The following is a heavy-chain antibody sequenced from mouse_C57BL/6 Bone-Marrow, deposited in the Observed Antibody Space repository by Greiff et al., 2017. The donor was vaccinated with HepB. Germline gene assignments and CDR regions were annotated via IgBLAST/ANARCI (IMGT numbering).Heavy chain of an antibody. D-gene: IGHD2-4*01. CDR1: GFTFSDYG. CDR2: ISSGSSTI. V-gene: IGHV5-17*01. CDR3: ARAPVYYDYPYYAMDY. J-gene: IGHJ4*01. Sequence: EVQLVESGGGLVKPGGSLKLSCAASGFTFSDYGMHWVRQAPEKGLEWVAYISSGSSTIYYADTVKGRFTISRDNAKNTLVRQMTSLRSEDTAMYYCARAPVYYDYPYYAMDYWGQGTSVTVSS.